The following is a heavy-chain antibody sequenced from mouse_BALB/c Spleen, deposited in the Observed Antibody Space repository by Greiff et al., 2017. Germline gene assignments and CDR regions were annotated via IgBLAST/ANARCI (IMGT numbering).Heavy chain of an antibody. CDR1: GFSLTSYG. CDR2: IWSGGST. CDR3: ASYGYDVYWYFDV. V-gene: IGHV2-2*02. J-gene: IGHJ1*01. D-gene: IGHD2-2*01. Sequence: VQVVESGPGLVQPSQSLSITCTVSGFSLTSYGVHWVRQSPGKGLEWLGVIWSGGSTDYNAAFISRLSISKDNSKSQVFFKMNSLQANDTAIYYCASYGYDVYWYFDVWGAGTTVTVSS.